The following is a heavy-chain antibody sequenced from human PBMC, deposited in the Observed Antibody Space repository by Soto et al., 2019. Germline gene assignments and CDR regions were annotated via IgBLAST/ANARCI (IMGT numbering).Heavy chain of an antibody. CDR2: ISWDGGST. V-gene: IGHV3-43D*04. CDR3: AKDITPLSTAVGYIRNGSPNENGYSYAMDV. CDR1: GFTFDDYA. D-gene: IGHD6-13*01. J-gene: IGHJ6*02. Sequence: GGSLRLSCAASGFTFDDYAMHWVRQAPGKGLEWVSLISWDGGSTYYADSVKGRFTISRDNSKNSLYLQMNSLRAEDTALYYCAKDITPLSTAVGYIRNGSPNENGYSYAMDVWGQGTTVTVSS.